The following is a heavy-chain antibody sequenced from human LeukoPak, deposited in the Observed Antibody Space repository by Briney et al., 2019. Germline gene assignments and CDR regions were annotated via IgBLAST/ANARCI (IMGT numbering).Heavy chain of an antibody. D-gene: IGHD3-10*01. CDR2: IGFDGTNK. J-gene: IGHJ4*02. CDR3: AKDFYYRSGRHQGYFDY. CDR1: GFTFIGYG. Sequence: GVSLRLSCAASGFTFIGYGMQWVRQAPGKGLERVAFIGFDGTNKYYADSVKGRFTISRDNSKNTLYLQTNSLRAEDTAVYYCAKDFYYRSGRHQGYFDYWGQGTLVTVSS. V-gene: IGHV3-30*02.